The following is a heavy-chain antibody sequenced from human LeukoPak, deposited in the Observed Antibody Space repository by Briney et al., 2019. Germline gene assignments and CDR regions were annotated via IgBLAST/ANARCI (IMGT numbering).Heavy chain of an antibody. J-gene: IGHJ4*02. CDR1: GFTVSTNS. Sequence: GGSLRLSCAASGFTVSTNSMSWARQAPEKGLEWVSFIFSVNTHYSDSVKGRFTISRDNSKNTLYLQMNSLRAEDTAVYYCARRAGAYSHPYDYWGQGTLVTVSS. CDR2: IFSVNT. V-gene: IGHV3-53*01. CDR3: ARRAGAYSHPYDY. D-gene: IGHD4/OR15-4a*01.